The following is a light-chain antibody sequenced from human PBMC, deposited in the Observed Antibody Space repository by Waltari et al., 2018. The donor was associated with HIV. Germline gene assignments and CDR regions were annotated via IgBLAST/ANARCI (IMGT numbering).Light chain of an antibody. J-gene: IGKJ1*01. Sequence: DIVMTQSPLSLPVTPGETVSISCRSSQSLLHKSGYTFLDWYLQRPGQSPQLLFHLVSNRASGVPDRFSGSGSGTDFTLKISRVEAEDVGVYYCMQALQSPTFGQGTKVEIK. CDR3: MQALQSPT. CDR2: LVS. CDR1: QSLLHKSGYTF. V-gene: IGKV2-28*01.